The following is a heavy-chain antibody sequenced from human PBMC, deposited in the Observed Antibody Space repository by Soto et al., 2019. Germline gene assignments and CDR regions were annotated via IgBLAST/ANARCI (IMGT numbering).Heavy chain of an antibody. Sequence: ASVKVSCKASGYTFTSYAMHWVRQAPGQRLEWMGWINAGNGNTKYSQKFQGRVTITRDTSASTAYMELSSLRSEDTAVYYCARKARYYDSSGYPADPYYFDYWGQGTLVTV. CDR1: GYTFTSYA. J-gene: IGHJ4*02. V-gene: IGHV1-3*01. CDR2: INAGNGNT. CDR3: ARKARYYDSSGYPADPYYFDY. D-gene: IGHD3-22*01.